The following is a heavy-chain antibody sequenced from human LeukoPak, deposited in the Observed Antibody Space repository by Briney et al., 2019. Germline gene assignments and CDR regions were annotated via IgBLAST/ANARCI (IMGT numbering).Heavy chain of an antibody. CDR3: ARHEGSSAWYNY. CDR1: GVSITGYY. D-gene: IGHD6-19*01. CDR2: IYDSGSTSGST. J-gene: IGHJ4*02. V-gene: IGHV4-59*08. Sequence: SETLSLTCSVSGVSITGYYWSWIRQPPGKGLEWIAYIYDSGSTSGSTNYNPSLKSRVTTSVDTSRNQLSLKLTSVTAADTAVYYCARHEGSSAWYNYWGQGTLVTVSS.